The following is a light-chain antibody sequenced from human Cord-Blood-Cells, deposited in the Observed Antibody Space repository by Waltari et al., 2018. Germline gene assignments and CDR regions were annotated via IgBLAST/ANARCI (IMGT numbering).Light chain of an antibody. V-gene: IGLV9-49*01. CDR1: SGYSTYK. J-gene: IGLJ3*02. CDR2: VGTGGIVG. CDR3: GADHGSGSNFVV. Sequence: QPVLTQPPSASASLGASVTPTCTLSSGYSTYKVDWHPQRPGKGPRFVMRVGTGGIVGSKGDGIPDRFSVLGSGLNRYLTIKNIQEEDESDYHCGADHGSGSNFVVFGGGTKLTVL.